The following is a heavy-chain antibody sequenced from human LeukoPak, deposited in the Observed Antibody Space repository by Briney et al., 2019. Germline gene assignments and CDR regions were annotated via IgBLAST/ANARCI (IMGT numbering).Heavy chain of an antibody. CDR3: ARHVWLGPFDI. CDR1: GGSISSYY. V-gene: IGHV4-59*08. J-gene: IGHJ3*02. D-gene: IGHD3-16*01. CDR2: IYYSGST. Sequence: PSETLSLTCTVSGGSISSYYWSWIRQPPGKGLEWIGYIYYSGSTNYNPSLKSRVTISVDTSKNQFSLKLSSVTAADTAIYYCARHVWLGPFDIWGQGTMVTVSS.